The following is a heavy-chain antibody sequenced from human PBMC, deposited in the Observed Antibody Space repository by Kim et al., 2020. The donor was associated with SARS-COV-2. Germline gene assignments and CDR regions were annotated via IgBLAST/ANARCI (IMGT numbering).Heavy chain of an antibody. V-gene: IGHV1-8*01. CDR3: ATGPSGWYDY. CDR2: VTPNSGNT. CDR1: GYTFTSYD. Sequence: ASVKVSCRASGYTFTSYDINWVRQATGQGLEWMGWVTPNSGNTGYAQKFQGRIMMTRNTAMNTAYMELSSLRSEDTAVYYCATGPSGWYDYWGQGTLVTVPS. J-gene: IGHJ4*02. D-gene: IGHD6-19*01.